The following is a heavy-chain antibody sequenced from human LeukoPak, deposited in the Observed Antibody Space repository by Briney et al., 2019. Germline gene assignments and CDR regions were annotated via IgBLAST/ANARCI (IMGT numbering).Heavy chain of an antibody. D-gene: IGHD2-2*01. CDR1: GYTFTGYY. CDR3: ARDHREYQLPRELVLFDP. V-gene: IGHV1-2*02. Sequence: ASVKVSCKASGYTFTGYYMHWVRQAPGQGLEWMGWINPNSGGTNCAQKFQGRVTMTRDTSIRTAYMELSRLRSDDTAVYYCARDHREYQLPRELVLFDPWGQGTLVTVSS. CDR2: INPNSGGT. J-gene: IGHJ5*02.